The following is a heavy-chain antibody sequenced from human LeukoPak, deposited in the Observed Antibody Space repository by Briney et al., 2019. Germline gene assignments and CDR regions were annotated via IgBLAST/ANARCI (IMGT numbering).Heavy chain of an antibody. CDR1: GGSISSYY. V-gene: IGHV4-59*01. D-gene: IGHD3-10*01. Sequence: SETLSLTRTVSGGSISSYYWSWIRQPPGKGLEWIGYIYYSGSTNYNPSLKSRVTISVDTSKNQFSLKLSSVTAADTAVYYCARYYYGSGSYHYYYYYGMDVWGKGTTVTVSS. CDR3: ARYYYGSGSYHYYYYYGMDV. CDR2: IYYSGST. J-gene: IGHJ6*04.